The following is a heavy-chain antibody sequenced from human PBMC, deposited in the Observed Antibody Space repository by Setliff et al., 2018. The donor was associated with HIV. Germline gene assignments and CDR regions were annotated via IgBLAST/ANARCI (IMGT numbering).Heavy chain of an antibody. Sequence: TSETLSLTCTVSGGSISSGGYYWSWIRQPAGKGLEWIGRIYSSGSTTYNPSLKSRLTISLDTSKNKFSLKLSSVTAADTAVYYCAREPDYSNYYWFDPWGQGTLVTVSS. CDR2: IYSSGST. CDR1: GGSISSGGYY. CDR3: AREPDYSNYYWFDP. D-gene: IGHD4-4*01. V-gene: IGHV4-61*02. J-gene: IGHJ5*02.